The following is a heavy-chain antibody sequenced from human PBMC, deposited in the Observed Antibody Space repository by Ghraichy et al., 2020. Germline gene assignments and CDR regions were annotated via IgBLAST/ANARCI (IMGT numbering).Heavy chain of an antibody. CDR1: GYTFTSYG. V-gene: IGHV1-18*01. Sequence: ASVKVSCKASGYTFTSYGISWVRQAPGQGLEWMGWISAYNGNTNYAQKLQGRVTMTTDTSTSTAYMELRSLRSDDTAVYYCARAHGDYAGYYYYGMDVWGQGTTVTVSS. D-gene: IGHD4-17*01. J-gene: IGHJ6*02. CDR3: ARAHGDYAGYYYYGMDV. CDR2: ISAYNGNT.